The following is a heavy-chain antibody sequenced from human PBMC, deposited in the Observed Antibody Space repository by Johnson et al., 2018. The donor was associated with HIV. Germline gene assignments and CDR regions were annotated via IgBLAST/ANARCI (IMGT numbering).Heavy chain of an antibody. V-gene: IGHV3-7*02. CDR3: VCLRVSLSAFDI. CDR2: KKQDGSET. Sequence: VQLVESGGGLVQPGGSLRLSCAASGFTFSSYWMSWVRQAPGKGLEWVANKKQDGSETHYVDSVKGRFTISRDNAKNSLYLQMNSLRAEDTAVYYCVCLRVSLSAFDIWGQGTMVTVSS. J-gene: IGHJ3*02. CDR1: GFTFSSYW. D-gene: IGHD2-21*01.